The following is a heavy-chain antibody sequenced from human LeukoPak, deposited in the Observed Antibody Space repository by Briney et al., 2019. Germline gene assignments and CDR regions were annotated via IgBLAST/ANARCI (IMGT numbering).Heavy chain of an antibody. CDR3: AGIRYFDWSSSEY. D-gene: IGHD3-9*01. Sequence: PGGSLRLSCAASGFPFGSYTMHWVRQAPGKGLEWVAIVSYDENVKYYAGSVKGRFTISRDNSRNTLFLQMNSLRAEDTGVYYCAGIRYFDWSSSEYWGQGTLVTVSS. CDR1: GFPFGSYT. V-gene: IGHV3-30*04. J-gene: IGHJ4*02. CDR2: VSYDENVK.